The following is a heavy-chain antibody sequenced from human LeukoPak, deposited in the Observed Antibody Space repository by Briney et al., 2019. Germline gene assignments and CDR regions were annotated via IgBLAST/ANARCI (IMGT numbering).Heavy chain of an antibody. CDR3: EATMIVATY. J-gene: IGHJ4*02. D-gene: IGHD3-22*01. CDR2: ISYDGSNK. Sequence: GRSLTLSCAASGFTFSSFGMHWVRQAPGKGLEWVALISYDGSNKYYADSVKGRFTISRDNSKNTLSLQMNSLRAEDTAVYYCEATMIVATYWGQGTLVTVSS. V-gene: IGHV3-30*03. CDR1: GFTFSSFG.